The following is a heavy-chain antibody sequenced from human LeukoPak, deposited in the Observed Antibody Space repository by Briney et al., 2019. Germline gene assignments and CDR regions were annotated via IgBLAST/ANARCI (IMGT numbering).Heavy chain of an antibody. V-gene: IGHV3-7*01. Sequence: GGSLRLSCAASGFTFSSYWMTWVRQAPVKGLEWVANIKEDGSDKYYMDSVKGRFTISRDNAKNSLYLQMNGLTAEDTAVYYCAREKSRGWSPIDYWGQGALVTVSS. J-gene: IGHJ4*02. CDR3: AREKSRGWSPIDY. CDR2: IKEDGSDK. CDR1: GFTFSSYW. D-gene: IGHD6-19*01.